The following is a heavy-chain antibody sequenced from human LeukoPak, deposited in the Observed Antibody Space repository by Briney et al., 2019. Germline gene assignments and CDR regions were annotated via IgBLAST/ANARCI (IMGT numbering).Heavy chain of an antibody. D-gene: IGHD2-2*02. CDR1: GGTFSSYT. V-gene: IGHV1-69*02. J-gene: IGHJ5*02. CDR2: IIPILGIA. Sequence: ASVKVSCKASGGTFSSYTISWVRQAPGQGLEWMGRIIPILGIANYAQKFQGRVTITADKSTGTAYMELSSLRSEDTAVYYCAAEGDIVVVPAAIPRYNWFDPWGQGTLVTVSS. CDR3: AAEGDIVVVPAAIPRYNWFDP.